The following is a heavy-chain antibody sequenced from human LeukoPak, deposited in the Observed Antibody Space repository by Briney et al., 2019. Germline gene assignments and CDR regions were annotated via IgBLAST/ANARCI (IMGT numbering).Heavy chain of an antibody. J-gene: IGHJ3*02. Sequence: ASVKVSCKASGYTFTSYYMHWVRQAPGQGLEWMGWISTYNGNTNYAQKLQGRVTMTTDTSTNTVYMELRSLRSDDTAVYYCARGKQWLRSDAFDIWGQGTMVTVSS. D-gene: IGHD6-19*01. V-gene: IGHV1-18*04. CDR3: ARGKQWLRSDAFDI. CDR1: GYTFTSYY. CDR2: ISTYNGNT.